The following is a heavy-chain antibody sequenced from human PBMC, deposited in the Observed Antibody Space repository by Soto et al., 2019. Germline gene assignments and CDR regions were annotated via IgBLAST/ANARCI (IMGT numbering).Heavy chain of an antibody. CDR1: GYTFTSYG. CDR3: ARAGRFRYSSSPGE. CDR2: ISAYNGNT. D-gene: IGHD6-6*01. Sequence: ASAKVSCKASGYTFTSYGISWVRQAPGQGLEWMGWISAYNGNTNYAQKLQGRVTMTTDTSTSTAYMELRSLRSDDTAVYYCARAGRFRYSSSPGEWGQGTLVTVSS. V-gene: IGHV1-18*01. J-gene: IGHJ4*02.